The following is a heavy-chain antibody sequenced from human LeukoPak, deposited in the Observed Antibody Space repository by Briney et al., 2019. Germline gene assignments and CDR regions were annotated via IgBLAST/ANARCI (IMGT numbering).Heavy chain of an antibody. D-gene: IGHD6-19*01. V-gene: IGHV3-23*01. CDR2: ISGSGGST. CDR1: GFTFSSYA. Sequence: GGSLRLSCADSGFTFSSYAMSWVCQAPGKGLGWVSAISGSGGSTYYADSVKGRFTISRDNSKNTLYLQMNSRRAEDTAVYYCAKYSSGWYGSDYFDYWGQGTLVTVSS. CDR3: AKYSSGWYGSDYFDY. J-gene: IGHJ4*02.